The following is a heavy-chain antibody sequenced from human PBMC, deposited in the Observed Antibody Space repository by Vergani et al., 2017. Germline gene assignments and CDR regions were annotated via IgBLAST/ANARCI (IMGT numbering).Heavy chain of an antibody. D-gene: IGHD2-2*01. CDR2: ISPHTGRT. J-gene: IGHJ2*01. V-gene: IGHV1-18*01. Sequence: QIPLVQSAAEVKTPGAALNVSCKASGYTFRNKDISWLRQAPGQGLEWMGSISPHTGRTNTAQKFQDRVIMTTDTSTSTAYLSLGTLTSDDTAVYFCARNFLGRDIEVVPTAPFWLFDLWGRGTLVTVSS. CDR3: ARNFLGRDIEVVPTAPFWLFDL. CDR1: GYTFRNKD.